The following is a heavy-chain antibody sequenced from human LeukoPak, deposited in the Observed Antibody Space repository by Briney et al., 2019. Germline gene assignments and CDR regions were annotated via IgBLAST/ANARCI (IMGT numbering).Heavy chain of an antibody. D-gene: IGHD1-26*01. J-gene: IGHJ4*02. CDR1: GFTFSSYS. Sequence: GGSLRLSCAASGFTFSSYSMNWVRQAPGKGLEWVSSISSSSGYIYYADSVKGRFTISRDNAKNSLYLQMNSLRAEDTAVYYCARDRLVGATTPLYWGQGTLVTVSS. V-gene: IGHV3-21*01. CDR3: ARDRLVGATTPLY. CDR2: ISSSSGYI.